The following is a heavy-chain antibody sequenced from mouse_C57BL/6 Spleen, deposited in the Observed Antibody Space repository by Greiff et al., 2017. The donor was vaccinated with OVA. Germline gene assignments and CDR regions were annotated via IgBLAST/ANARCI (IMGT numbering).Heavy chain of an antibody. CDR3: ASSYYSNYFDY. CDR1: GYTFTSYW. V-gene: IGHV1-69*01. J-gene: IGHJ2*01. Sequence: QVQLQQPGAELVMPGASVKLSCKASGYTFTSYWMHWVKQRPGQGLEWIGEIDPSDNYTNYNQKFKGKSTLTVDKSSSTAYMQLSSLTSEDSAVYYCASSYYSNYFDYWGQGTTLTVSS. CDR2: IDPSDNYT. D-gene: IGHD2-5*01.